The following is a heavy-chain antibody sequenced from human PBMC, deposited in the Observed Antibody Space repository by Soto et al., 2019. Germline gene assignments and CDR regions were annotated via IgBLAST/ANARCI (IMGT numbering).Heavy chain of an antibody. J-gene: IGHJ4*02. CDR3: AKGGPGYCSGDTCCLYFNY. V-gene: IGHV3-23*01. CDR1: GFTFSGYA. CDR2: INSNGGST. Sequence: EVQLLESGGGLVQPGGSLRLSCAASGFTFSGYAMSWVRQAPGKGLEWVSSINSNGGSTYYADSVKGRFTVSRDKSKNTLYLQMNSLRAEDTAVYYCAKGGPGYCSGDTCCLYFNYWGQGTLVTVSS. D-gene: IGHD2-15*01.